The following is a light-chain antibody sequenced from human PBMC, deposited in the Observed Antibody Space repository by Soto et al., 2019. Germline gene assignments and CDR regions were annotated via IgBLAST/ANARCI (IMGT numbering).Light chain of an antibody. Sequence: QSVLTQPPSASGSPGQSVTISCTGTSSDVGGYNYVSWYQQHPGKAPKRMIYEVSKRPSGVPDRFSGSKSGNTASLTVSGLQAEDEADYYCSSYAGSNNWGVFGGGTKLTVL. CDR2: EVS. CDR1: SSDVGGYNY. V-gene: IGLV2-8*01. J-gene: IGLJ2*01. CDR3: SSYAGSNNWGV.